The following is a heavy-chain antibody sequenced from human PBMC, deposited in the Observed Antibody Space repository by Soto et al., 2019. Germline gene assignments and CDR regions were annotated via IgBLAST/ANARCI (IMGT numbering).Heavy chain of an antibody. CDR3: ATVATNSYNWLDP. Sequence: EVQLVESGGTLVQPGGSLRLSCAASGFTFSTFWMHWVRQAPGKGLVWVSRINTDGSKTNYAASVKGRFTISRDNAKNTVYLQMDSLRAEDTAVYYCATVATNSYNWLDPWGQGTLVTVSS. J-gene: IGHJ5*02. CDR2: INTDGSKT. V-gene: IGHV3-74*01. CDR1: GFTFSTFW. D-gene: IGHD5-12*01.